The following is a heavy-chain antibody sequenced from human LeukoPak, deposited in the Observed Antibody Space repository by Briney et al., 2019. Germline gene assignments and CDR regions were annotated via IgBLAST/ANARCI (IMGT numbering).Heavy chain of an antibody. V-gene: IGHV3-21*01. D-gene: IGHD1/OR15-1a*01. Sequence: GGSLRLSCAASGFTFITYNMNWVRQAPGKGLEWVSSITSSSIHTFYADSVRGRFTISRDNAKSSLYLQMNSLRGEDTALYYCAKGLEQESRLDSWGQGILVTVSS. CDR2: ITSSSIHT. CDR1: GFTFITYN. J-gene: IGHJ4*02. CDR3: AKGLEQESRLDS.